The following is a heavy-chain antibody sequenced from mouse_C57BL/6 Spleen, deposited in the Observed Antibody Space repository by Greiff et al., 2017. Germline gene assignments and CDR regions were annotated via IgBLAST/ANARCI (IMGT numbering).Heavy chain of an antibody. Sequence: QVQLQQSGAELVKPGASVKISCKASGYAFSSYWMNWVKQRPGQGLEWIGQIYPGDGDTNYNGKFKGKATLTADKSSSTAYMQLSSLTSEDSAVYFCARDTTAGGYFDVWGTGTTVTVSS. CDR3: ARDTTAGGYFDV. D-gene: IGHD1-2*01. CDR2: IYPGDGDT. J-gene: IGHJ1*03. CDR1: GYAFSSYW. V-gene: IGHV1-80*01.